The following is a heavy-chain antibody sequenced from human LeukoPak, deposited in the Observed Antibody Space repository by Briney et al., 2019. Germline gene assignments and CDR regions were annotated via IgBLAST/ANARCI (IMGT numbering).Heavy chain of an antibody. CDR2: IYYSGST. V-gene: IGHV4-59*01. D-gene: IGHD1-26*01. Sequence: SETLSLTCTVSGGSISSYYWSWIRQPPGKGLEWIGYIYYSGSTNYNPSLKSRVTTSVDTSKNQFSLKLSSVTAADTAVYYCARSMVGATRFDYWGQGTLVTVSS. J-gene: IGHJ4*02. CDR1: GGSISSYY. CDR3: ARSMVGATRFDY.